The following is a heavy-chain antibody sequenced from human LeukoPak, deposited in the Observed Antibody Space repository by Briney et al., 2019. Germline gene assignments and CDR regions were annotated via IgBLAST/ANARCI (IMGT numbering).Heavy chain of an antibody. D-gene: IGHD2-15*01. CDR3: ARVGVYRWYYSCDC. J-gene: IGHJ4*02. Sequence: AGSLRLSCAASGFTFSSYEMNWVRQAPAKGLEWVSYISSSGSTIYYAYSVKDRFTISRDNAKKSLYLQLNSLRAEDTAVCYCARVGVYRWYYSCDCWGQGTLVSVCS. V-gene: IGHV3-48*03. CDR1: GFTFSSYE. CDR2: ISSSGSTI.